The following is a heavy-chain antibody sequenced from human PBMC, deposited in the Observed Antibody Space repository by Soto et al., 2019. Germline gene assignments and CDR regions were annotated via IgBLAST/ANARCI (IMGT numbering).Heavy chain of an antibody. CDR1: GFTVSSNY. V-gene: IGHV3-53*01. CDR2: TYSGGTT. CDR3: ARGPHYSNLDY. J-gene: IGHJ4*02. Sequence: VQLVESGGGLIQPGGSLRLSCAASGFTVSSNYMSWVRQAPGKGLEWVSVTYSGGTTYYADSVKGRFTISRDNSKNTLYLQMNSLRAEDTAVYYCARGPHYSNLDYWGQGTLVTVSS. D-gene: IGHD4-4*01.